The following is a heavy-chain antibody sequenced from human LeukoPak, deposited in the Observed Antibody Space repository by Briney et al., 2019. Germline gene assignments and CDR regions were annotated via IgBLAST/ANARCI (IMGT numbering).Heavy chain of an antibody. CDR1: GFTFSSYA. CDR3: AREHIVATTPYYYYYYGMDV. Sequence: GGSLRLSCAASGFTFSSYAMSWVRQAPGKGLEWVSAISGSGGSTYYADSVKGRFTISRDNSKNTLYLQMNSLRAEDTAVYYCAREHIVATTPYYYYYYGMDVWGQGTTVTVSS. D-gene: IGHD5-12*01. CDR2: ISGSGGST. J-gene: IGHJ6*02. V-gene: IGHV3-23*01.